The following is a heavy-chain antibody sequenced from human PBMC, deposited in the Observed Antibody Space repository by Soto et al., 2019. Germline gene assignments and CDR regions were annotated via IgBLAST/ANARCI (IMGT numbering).Heavy chain of an antibody. Sequence: SVKVSCKASGGTFSSYTISWVRQAPGQGLEWMGRIIPILGIANYAQKFQGRVTITADKSTSTAYMELSSLRSEDTAVYYCARSTDRITIFGVVTDPFDYWGQGTLVIVSS. D-gene: IGHD3-3*01. V-gene: IGHV1-69*02. CDR2: IIPILGIA. J-gene: IGHJ4*02. CDR1: GGTFSSYT. CDR3: ARSTDRITIFGVVTDPFDY.